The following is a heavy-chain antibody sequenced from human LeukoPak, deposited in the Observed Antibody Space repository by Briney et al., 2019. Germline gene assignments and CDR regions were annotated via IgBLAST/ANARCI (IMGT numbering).Heavy chain of an antibody. CDR1: GYSFTTYW. D-gene: IGHD3-16*01. CDR2: IDLADSDT. J-gene: IGHJ3*02. CDR3: ARRVLSDAFDI. Sequence: GASLKISCRSSGYSFTTYWIGWVRQLPGKGLEWMGIIDLADSDTRYGPSFQGQVTISADKSISTAYLQWSSLKASDTAIYYCARRVLSDAFDIWGQGTMVTVSS. V-gene: IGHV5-51*01.